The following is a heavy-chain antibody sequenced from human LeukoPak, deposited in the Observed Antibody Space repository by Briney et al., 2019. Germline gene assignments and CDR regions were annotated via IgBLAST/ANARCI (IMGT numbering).Heavy chain of an antibody. CDR1: VFTFSSYG. D-gene: IGHD6-19*01. V-gene: IGHV3-33*01. J-gene: IGHJ6*02. Sequence: GRPLRLSCAASVFTFSSYGVHWVRQAPGKGLEWVAVIWYDGSNKYYADSVKGRFTISRDNYKHTLYLQLNSLRAEDTAVYYYAREEGRQSSDWYNALFAKDYYYYGMDVWGQGTTVTVSS. CDR2: IWYDGSNK. CDR3: AREEGRQSSDWYNALFAKDYYYYGMDV.